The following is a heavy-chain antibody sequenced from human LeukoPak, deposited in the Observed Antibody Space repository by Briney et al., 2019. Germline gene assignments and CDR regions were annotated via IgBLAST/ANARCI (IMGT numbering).Heavy chain of an antibody. J-gene: IGHJ4*02. Sequence: SETLSLTCGVSGGSIYSHYWGWIRQPPGKGLEWIGDIYYKGNTNYNPSLKSRVTISLDTSKNHLSLKLTSVVAADTAIYYCVIRDTGRNYSDYWGQGILVTVSS. CDR2: IYYKGNT. CDR3: VIRDTGRNYSDY. CDR1: GGSIYSHY. V-gene: IGHV4-59*08. D-gene: IGHD2-8*02.